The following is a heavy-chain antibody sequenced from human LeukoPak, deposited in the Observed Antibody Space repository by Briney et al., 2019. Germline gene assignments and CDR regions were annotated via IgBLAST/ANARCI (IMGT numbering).Heavy chain of an antibody. D-gene: IGHD2-15*01. CDR3: ARDFRGSINWFDP. Sequence: GASVKVSCKASGGTFSSYAISWVRQAPGQGLEWMGGIIPIFGTANYAQKFQGRVTITADKSTSTAYMELSSLRSEDTAVYYCARDFRGSINWFDPWGQGTLVTVSS. J-gene: IGHJ5*02. CDR2: IIPIFGTA. V-gene: IGHV1-69*06. CDR1: GGTFSSYA.